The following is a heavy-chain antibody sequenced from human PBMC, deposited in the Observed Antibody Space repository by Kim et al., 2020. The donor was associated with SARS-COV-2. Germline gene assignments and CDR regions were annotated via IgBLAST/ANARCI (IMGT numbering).Heavy chain of an antibody. V-gene: IGHV4-34*01. CDR1: GGSFSDYY. J-gene: IGHJ5*02. CDR2: INHSGDT. D-gene: IGHD3-22*01. Sequence: SETLSLTCVVSGGSFSDYYWTWIRQPPGKGLVWIGEINHSGDTNYNPSLRSRVTLTVDTSKNQFSLNMDSVTAADTSVYYCARLMSDSRKYWWFDPWGQG. CDR3: ARLMSDSRKYWWFDP.